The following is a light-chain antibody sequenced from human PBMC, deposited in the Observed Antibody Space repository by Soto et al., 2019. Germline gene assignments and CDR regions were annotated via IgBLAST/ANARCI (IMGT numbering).Light chain of an antibody. CDR2: WNN. CDR1: SSNIGDNY. Sequence: QSVLTQPPSASGTPGQKVTISCSGSSSNIGDNYVYCHQQLPGTAPNLLIYWNNQRPSWVADRFSGSKSGTSASLAISGLRSEDEADYYCATSYASLSGYVFGPGTKLTVL. CDR3: ATSYASLSGYV. J-gene: IGLJ1*01. V-gene: IGLV1-47*01.